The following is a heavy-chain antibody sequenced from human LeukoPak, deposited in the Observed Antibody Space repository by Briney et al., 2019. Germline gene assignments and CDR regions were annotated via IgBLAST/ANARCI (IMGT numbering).Heavy chain of an antibody. CDR3: AKDTGYCSSTSCYISDY. CDR2: ISGSGGST. J-gene: IGHJ4*02. D-gene: IGHD2-2*02. V-gene: IGHV3-23*01. CDR1: GFTFSNTW. Sequence: GGSLRLSCVASGFTFSNTWMSWVRQAPGKGLEWVSAISGSGGSTYYADSVKGRFTISRDNSKNTLYLQMNSLRAEDTAVYYCAKDTGYCSSTSCYISDYWGQGTLVTVSS.